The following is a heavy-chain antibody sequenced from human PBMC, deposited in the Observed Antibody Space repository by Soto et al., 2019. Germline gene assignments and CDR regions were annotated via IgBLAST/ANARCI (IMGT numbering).Heavy chain of an antibody. J-gene: IGHJ6*02. V-gene: IGHV3-21*01. CDR2: ISSSSSYI. Sequence: EVQLVESGGGLVKPGGSLRLSCAASGFTFNSYTMNWVRQAPGKGLEWVSSISSSSSYIDYADSVKGRFTISRDNAKNPLYIQLSSLRAEDTAVYYCARARDQQHTCYGMDVWGQGTTVTVSS. CDR1: GFTFNSYT. CDR3: ARARDQQHTCYGMDV. D-gene: IGHD6-13*01.